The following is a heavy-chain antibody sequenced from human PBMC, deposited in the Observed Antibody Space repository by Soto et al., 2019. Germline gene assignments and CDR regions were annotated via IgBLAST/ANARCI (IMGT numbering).Heavy chain of an antibody. J-gene: IGHJ2*01. CDR1: GVSISSGGYT. CDR3: ARLEIGNYWYFDL. D-gene: IGHD3-22*01. Sequence: QLQLQESGSGLVKPSQTLSLTCAVSGVSISSGGYTWSWIRQPPGKGLEWIGYIYHSGSTYYNPSLKRRVTISVDRSKNQFSLKLSSGTAADTAVYYCARLEIGNYWYFDLWCRGTLVTVSS. CDR2: IYHSGST. V-gene: IGHV4-30-2*01.